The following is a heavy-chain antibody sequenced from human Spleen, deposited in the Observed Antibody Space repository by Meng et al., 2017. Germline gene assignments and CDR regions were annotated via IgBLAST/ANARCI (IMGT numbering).Heavy chain of an antibody. CDR2: IIPIFGTA. CDR1: GGTFSSYA. Sequence: SVKVSCKASGGTFSSYAISWVRQAPGQGLEWMGGIIPIFGTANYAQKFQGRLSITTDESTTTAYMELTSLRSDDTAVYYCATCTVTGIYYYYGMDVWGQGTTVTVSS. V-gene: IGHV1-69*05. J-gene: IGHJ6*02. CDR3: ATCTVTGIYYYYGMDV. D-gene: IGHD4-17*01.